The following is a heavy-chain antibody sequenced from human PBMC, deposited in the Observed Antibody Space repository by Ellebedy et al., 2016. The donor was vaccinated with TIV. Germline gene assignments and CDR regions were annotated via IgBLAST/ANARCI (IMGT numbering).Heavy chain of an antibody. J-gene: IGHJ3*02. Sequence: KVSCKGSGYRFTSYWISWVRQMPGKGLEWMGRIDPSDSYTNNSPSFQGHVTISADKSISTAYLQWSSLKASDTAMYYCARSDSSGYDVFDIWGQGTMVTVSS. V-gene: IGHV5-10-1*01. CDR3: ARSDSSGYDVFDI. CDR1: GYRFTSYW. CDR2: IDPSDSYT. D-gene: IGHD3-22*01.